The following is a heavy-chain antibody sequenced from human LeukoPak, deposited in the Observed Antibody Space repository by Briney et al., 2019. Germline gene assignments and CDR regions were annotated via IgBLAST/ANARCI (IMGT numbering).Heavy chain of an antibody. CDR2: IYYSGST. V-gene: IGHV4-59*08. CDR3: ARHDPGYSGCDAQIDY. J-gene: IGHJ4*02. CDR1: GGSISSYY. D-gene: IGHD5-12*01. Sequence: SETLSLTCTVSGGSISSYYWSWIRQPPGKGLEWIGYIYYSGSTNYNPSLKSRVTISVDTSKNQFSLKLSSVTAADTAVYYCARHDPGYSGCDAQIDYWRQGTLVTVSS.